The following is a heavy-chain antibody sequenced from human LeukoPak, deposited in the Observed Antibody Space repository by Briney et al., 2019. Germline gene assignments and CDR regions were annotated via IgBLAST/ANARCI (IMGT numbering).Heavy chain of an antibody. J-gene: IGHJ2*01. CDR2: TYYRSKWYN. Sequence: PSQTLSLTCAISGDIFSSNSAAWNWIRQSPSRGLEWLVRTYYRSKWYNDYAVSVKSRITINPDTSKNQFSLQLNSVTPEDTAVYYCAREPPGYSSGRGWYFDLWGRGTLVTVSS. D-gene: IGHD6-19*01. CDR3: AREPPGYSSGRGWYFDL. V-gene: IGHV6-1*01. CDR1: GDIFSSNSAA.